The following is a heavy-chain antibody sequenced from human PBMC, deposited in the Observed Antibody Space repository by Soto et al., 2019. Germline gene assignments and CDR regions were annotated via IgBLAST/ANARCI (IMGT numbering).Heavy chain of an antibody. CDR3: AKDFGAWSDA. J-gene: IGHJ5*02. Sequence: QVHLVESGGGVVQPGRSLTISCVGSGFAFSTYGMHWVRQAPAKGLEWVALISYDGTDKYYADSVKGRFSISRDNSKQTLSLQMDGLGSADTAVYYCAKDFGAWSDAWGQGTLANASP. V-gene: IGHV3-30*18. D-gene: IGHD6-19*01. CDR2: ISYDGTDK. CDR1: GFAFSTYG.